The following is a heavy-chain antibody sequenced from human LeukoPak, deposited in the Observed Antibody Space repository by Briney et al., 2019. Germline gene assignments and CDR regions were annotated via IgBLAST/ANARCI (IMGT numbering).Heavy chain of an antibody. D-gene: IGHD6-19*01. CDR3: ARDRYSSGWYDY. J-gene: IGHJ4*02. Sequence: PGGSLRLSCAASGFTFSSYAMSWVRQAPGKGLEWVSTISGTGGSTYYADSVKGRFTISRDNAKNSLYLQMNSLRAEDTAVYYCARDRYSSGWYDYWGQGTLVTVSS. CDR2: ISGTGGST. V-gene: IGHV3-23*01. CDR1: GFTFSSYA.